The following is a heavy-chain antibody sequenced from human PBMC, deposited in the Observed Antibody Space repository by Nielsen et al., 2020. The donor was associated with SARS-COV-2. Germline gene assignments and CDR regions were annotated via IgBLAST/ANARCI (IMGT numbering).Heavy chain of an antibody. CDR1: GGSISSSSYY. CDR2: IYYSGST. V-gene: IGHV4-39*07. J-gene: IGHJ4*02. Sequence: SETLSLTCTVSGGSISSSSYYWGWIRQPPGKGLEWIGSIYYSGSTNYNPSLKSRVTISVDTSKNQFSLKLSSVTAADTAVYYCARAYYDILTGYYPYYFDYWGQGTLVTVSS. CDR3: ARAYYDILTGYYPYYFDY. D-gene: IGHD3-9*01.